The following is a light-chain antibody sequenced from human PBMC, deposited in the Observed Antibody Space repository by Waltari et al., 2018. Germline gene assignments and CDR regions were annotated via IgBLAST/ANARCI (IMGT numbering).Light chain of an antibody. CDR1: SSDVGGYNY. CDR2: EFS. CDR3: SSYTSSSTLVV. J-gene: IGLJ2*01. V-gene: IGLV2-14*01. Sequence: QSALTQPASVSGSPGQSITISCTGTSSDVGGYNYVSWYQQHPGKAPKLMIYEFSNRPSVLSNRFSGSKSGNTASLTISGLQAEDEADYYCSSYTSSSTLVVFGGGTKLTVL.